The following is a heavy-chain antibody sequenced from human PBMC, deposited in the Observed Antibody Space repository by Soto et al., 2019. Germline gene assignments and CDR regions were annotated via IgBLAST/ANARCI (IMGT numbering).Heavy chain of an antibody. D-gene: IGHD2-2*01. Sequence: QVQLVQSGAEVKKPGASVKVSCKASGYTFTSYYMHWVRQAPGQGLEWMGIINPSGTTTDYAQKFQGSVTMTRDTSTSTYYMELSSLRSEDTAVYYCARPQIASQDYYGMDVWGQGTKVTVSS. CDR3: ARPQIASQDYYGMDV. CDR2: INPSGTTT. CDR1: GYTFTSYY. J-gene: IGHJ6*02. V-gene: IGHV1-46*01.